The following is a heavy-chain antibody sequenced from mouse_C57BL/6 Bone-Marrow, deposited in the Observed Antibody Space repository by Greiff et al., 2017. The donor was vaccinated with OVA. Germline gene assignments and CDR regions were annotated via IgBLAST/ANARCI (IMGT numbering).Heavy chain of an antibody. Sequence: QVQLQQPGAELVKPGASVKLSCKASGYTFTSYWMHWVKQRPGQGLEWIGMIHPNSGSTNYNEKFKSKATLTVDKSSSTAYMQLSSLTSEDSAVYYCAGAYGYDVAWFAYWGQGTLVTVSA. D-gene: IGHD2-2*01. CDR2: IHPNSGST. CDR3: AGAYGYDVAWFAY. J-gene: IGHJ3*01. CDR1: GYTFTSYW. V-gene: IGHV1-64*01.